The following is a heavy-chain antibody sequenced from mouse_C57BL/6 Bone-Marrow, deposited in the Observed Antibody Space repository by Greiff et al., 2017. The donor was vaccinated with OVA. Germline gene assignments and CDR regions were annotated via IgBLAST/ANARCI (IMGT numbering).Heavy chain of an antibody. CDR1: GYTFTSYW. Sequence: QVQLQQSGAELVRPGSSVKLSCKASGYTFTSYWMHWVKQRPIQGLEWIGNIDPSDSETHYNQKFKDKATLTVDKSSSTAYMQLSSLTSEDSAVYYCARGYGNYLAWFAYWGQGTLVTVSA. J-gene: IGHJ3*01. CDR2: IDPSDSET. D-gene: IGHD2-10*02. CDR3: ARGYGNYLAWFAY. V-gene: IGHV1-52*01.